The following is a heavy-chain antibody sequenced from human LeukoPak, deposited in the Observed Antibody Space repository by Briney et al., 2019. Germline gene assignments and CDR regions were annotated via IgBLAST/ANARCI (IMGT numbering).Heavy chain of an antibody. CDR2: ISGIGGST. V-gene: IGHV3-23*01. CDR1: GFTFSSYA. CDR3: PKDSWFRESANWFDP. Sequence: GGSLRLSCAASGFTFSSYAMSWVRQAPGKGLEWVSAISGIGGSTYTADSVNGRFTISIDNSKNTLYLPMSRLRAEPTAAYYCPKDSWFRESANWFDPWGQGTLVTVSS. J-gene: IGHJ5*02. D-gene: IGHD3-10*01.